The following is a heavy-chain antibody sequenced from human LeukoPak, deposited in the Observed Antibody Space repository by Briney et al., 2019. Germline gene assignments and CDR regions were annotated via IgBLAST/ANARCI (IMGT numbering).Heavy chain of an antibody. J-gene: IGHJ6*02. Sequence: ASVKVSCKASGYTFTSYYMHWVRQAPGQGLEWMGWINPNSGGTNYAQKFQGRVTMTRDTSISTAYMELSRLRSDDTAVYYCAREAARLYYYYYGMDVWGQGTTVTVSS. CDR1: GYTFTSYY. D-gene: IGHD6-6*01. CDR2: INPNSGGT. CDR3: AREAARLYYYYYGMDV. V-gene: IGHV1-2*02.